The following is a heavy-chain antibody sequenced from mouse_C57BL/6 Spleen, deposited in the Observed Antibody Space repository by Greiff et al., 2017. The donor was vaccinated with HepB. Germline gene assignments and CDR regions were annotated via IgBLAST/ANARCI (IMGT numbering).Heavy chain of an antibody. CDR2: IYPGSGNT. J-gene: IGHJ2*01. V-gene: IGHV1-76*01. CDR3: ARADDYDGFDY. D-gene: IGHD2-4*01. Sequence: QVTLKESGAELVRPGASVKLSCKASGYTFTDYYINWVKQRPGQGLEWIARIYPGSGNTYYNEKFKGKATLTAEKSSSTAYMQLSSLTSEDSAVYFCARADDYDGFDYWGQGTTLTVSS. CDR1: GYTFTDYY.